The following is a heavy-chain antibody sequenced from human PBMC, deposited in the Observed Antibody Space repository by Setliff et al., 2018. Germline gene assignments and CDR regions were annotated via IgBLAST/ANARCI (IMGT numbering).Heavy chain of an antibody. V-gene: IGHV3-7*01. Sequence: GGSLRLSCAASGFTFSSYWMNWVRQAPGKGLEWVANIKQDGSVKNYVDSVKGRFSISRDNSKNTLYLQMNSLRAEDTAVYYCARDPHFDSWGQGTLVTVSS. J-gene: IGHJ4*02. CDR1: GFTFSSYW. CDR2: IKQDGSVK. CDR3: ARDPHFDS.